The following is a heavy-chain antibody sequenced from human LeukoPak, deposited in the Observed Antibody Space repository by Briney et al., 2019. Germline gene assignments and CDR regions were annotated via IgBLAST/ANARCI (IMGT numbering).Heavy chain of an antibody. Sequence: GGSPRLSCAASGFTFSSYAMSWVRQAPGKGLEWVSAISGSGGSTYYADSVKGRFTISRDNSKNTLYLQMNSLRAEDTAVYYCAKFYGIVVEVPYWGQGTLVTVSS. CDR3: AKFYGIVVEVPY. V-gene: IGHV3-23*01. D-gene: IGHD3-22*01. CDR2: ISGSGGST. J-gene: IGHJ4*02. CDR1: GFTFSSYA.